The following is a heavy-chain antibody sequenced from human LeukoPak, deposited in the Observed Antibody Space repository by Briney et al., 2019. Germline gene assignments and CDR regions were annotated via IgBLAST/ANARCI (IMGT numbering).Heavy chain of an antibody. D-gene: IGHD3-10*01. Sequence: SETLSLTCTVSGGSISSYYWSWIRQPPGKGLEWIGYIYYSGSTNYNPSLKSRVTISVDTSKNQFSLKLSSVTAADTAVYYCSRSSAGDYYGSGSYLAFDIWGQGTMVTVSS. CDR1: GGSISSYY. CDR2: IYYSGST. CDR3: SRSSAGDYYGSGSYLAFDI. V-gene: IGHV4-59*01. J-gene: IGHJ3*02.